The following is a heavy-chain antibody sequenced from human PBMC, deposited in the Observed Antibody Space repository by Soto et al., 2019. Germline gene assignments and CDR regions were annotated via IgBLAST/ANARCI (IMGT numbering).Heavy chain of an antibody. D-gene: IGHD3-22*01. CDR1: GFTFMIYA. CDR3: AKEAPGSGWISDY. V-gene: IGHV3-23*01. Sequence: SLRLACAAYGFTFMIYAISLVRQAPGKGLEWVSTISGNGGTSYADFVRGRFTISRDNSKNTLYLQMNSLRAEDTATYYCAKEAPGSGWISDYWGRGTRVTVYS. CDR2: ISGNGGT. J-gene: IGHJ4*02.